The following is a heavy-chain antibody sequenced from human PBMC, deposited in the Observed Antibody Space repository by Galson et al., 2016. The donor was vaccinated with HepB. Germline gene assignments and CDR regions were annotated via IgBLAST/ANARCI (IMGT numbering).Heavy chain of an antibody. V-gene: IGHV4-39*01. J-gene: IGHJ4*02. Sequence: ETLSLTCTVSGGPITNNYYWAWIRQSPGKGLEWIGSLHHGGTTYYNPSLMSRFTTSVDTSKNQFSLNLNSVTAADTAVYYCARHALLGAKDFHNWGQGTLATVS. CDR2: LHHGGTT. CDR3: ARHALLGAKDFHN. CDR1: GGPITNNYY. D-gene: IGHD1-26*01.